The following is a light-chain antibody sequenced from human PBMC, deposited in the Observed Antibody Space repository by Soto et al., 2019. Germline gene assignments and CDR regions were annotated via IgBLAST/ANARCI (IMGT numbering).Light chain of an antibody. CDR1: QDIGNY. Sequence: DIQLTQSPNSLSASLGDSVTITCQASQDIGNYLNWYQHKPGKAPKLLIYDASKLEAGVPSRFSGSQSGTDFTFTISSLQPEDIATYYCQHYRDLRSFGPGTKIDI. V-gene: IGKV1-33*01. J-gene: IGKJ3*01. CDR2: DAS. CDR3: QHYRDLRS.